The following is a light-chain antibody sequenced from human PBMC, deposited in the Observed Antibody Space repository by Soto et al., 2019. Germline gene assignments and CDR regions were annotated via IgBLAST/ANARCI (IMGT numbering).Light chain of an antibody. J-gene: IGLJ1*01. CDR3: SSYTSSSTLNYV. CDR1: SSDVGGYNY. Sequence: QSVLTQPASVSGPPGQSITISCTGTSSDVGGYNYVSWYQHHPGKAPKLIIYDVDNRPSGVSNRFSGSKSGNTASLTISGLQAEDEADYYCSSYTSSSTLNYVFGTGTKLTVL. V-gene: IGLV2-14*03. CDR2: DVD.